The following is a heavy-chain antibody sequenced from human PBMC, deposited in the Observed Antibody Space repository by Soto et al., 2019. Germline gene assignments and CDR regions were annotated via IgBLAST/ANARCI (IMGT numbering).Heavy chain of an antibody. CDR3: ARRRTYYDSSGYDFDY. Sequence: EVQLVQSGAEVIQPGQSLKISCKSSGYTFTRSWIGWVRQMPGKGLEWVAIIYPRDSDTRFSPSFQGQVTISVDTSISTAYLQWTSLKAADTAMYYCARRRTYYDSSGYDFDYWGQGTLVTVSS. J-gene: IGHJ4*02. CDR1: GYTFTRSW. CDR2: IYPRDSDT. D-gene: IGHD3-22*01. V-gene: IGHV5-51*03.